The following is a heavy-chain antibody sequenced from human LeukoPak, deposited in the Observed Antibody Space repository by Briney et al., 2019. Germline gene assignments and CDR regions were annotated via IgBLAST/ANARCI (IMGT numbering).Heavy chain of an antibody. CDR1: GYTFTSYY. CDR2: INPSGGST. V-gene: IGHV1-46*01. J-gene: IGHJ4*02. CDR3: ARSHTSFDY. Sequence: ASVKVSCKASGYTFTSYYMHWVRQAPAQGLEWMGIINPSGGSTNYPQKFQGRVTMTRDTSTSTVYMELSSLRSEDTAVYYCARSHTSFDYWGQGTLVTVSS.